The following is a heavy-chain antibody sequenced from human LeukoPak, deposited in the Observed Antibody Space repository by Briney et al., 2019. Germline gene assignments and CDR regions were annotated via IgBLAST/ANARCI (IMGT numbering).Heavy chain of an antibody. CDR3: ASHIWVGATTLDY. V-gene: IGHV4-31*03. CDR1: GGSISSGGYY. CDR2: IYYSGST. Sequence: SQTLSLTCTVSGGSISSGGYYWSWIRQHPGKGLEWIGYIYYSGSTYYNPSLKSRVTISVDTSKNQFSLKLSSVTAADTAVYNCASHIWVGATTLDYWGQGTLVTVSS. D-gene: IGHD1-26*01. J-gene: IGHJ4*02.